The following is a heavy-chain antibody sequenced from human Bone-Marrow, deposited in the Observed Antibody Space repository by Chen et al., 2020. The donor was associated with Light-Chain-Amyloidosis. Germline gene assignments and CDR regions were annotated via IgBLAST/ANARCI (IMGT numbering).Heavy chain of an antibody. Sequence: QPVGAGGGGVPPGRSLELSCVASGFPFSSYRKHWVRQAPGKGLEWVAFIRYDGSNKYYADSVKGRFTISRDNSKNTLYLQMNSLRAEDTAVYYCAKDVDRRLGYYYYMDVWGKGTTVTVSS. CDR1: GFPFSSYR. J-gene: IGHJ6*03. CDR3: AKDVDRRLGYYYYMDV. V-gene: IGHV3-30*02. CDR2: IRYDGSNK. D-gene: IGHD6-19*01.